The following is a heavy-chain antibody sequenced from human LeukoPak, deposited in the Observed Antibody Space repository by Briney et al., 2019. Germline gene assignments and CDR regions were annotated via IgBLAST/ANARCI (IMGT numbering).Heavy chain of an antibody. CDR2: ISSSTSCI. CDR1: GFTFSSYS. Sequence: GGSLRLSCAASGFTFSSYSMNWVRQAPGKGLEWVSSISSSTSCIHFADSVKGRFTISRDNAKNSLYLQMNSLRADDTAVYYCARVRAQYNYLWGTPPRDFYYGMDVWGQGTTVTVSS. D-gene: IGHD3-16*01. J-gene: IGHJ6*02. CDR3: ARVRAQYNYLWGTPPRDFYYGMDV. V-gene: IGHV3-21*01.